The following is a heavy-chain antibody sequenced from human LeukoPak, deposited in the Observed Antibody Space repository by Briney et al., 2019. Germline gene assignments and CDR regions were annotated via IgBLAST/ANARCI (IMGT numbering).Heavy chain of an antibody. J-gene: IGHJ4*02. V-gene: IGHV3-23*01. Sequence: PGGSLRLSCAASGFTFSSHGMSWVRQAPGMGLEWVSAISGSGGSTYYADSVKGRFTISRDNSKNTLYLQMNSLRAEDTAVYYCAKEGDYGGNSAFFDYWGQGTLVTVSS. CDR3: AKEGDYGGNSAFFDY. CDR2: ISGSGGST. D-gene: IGHD4-23*01. CDR1: GFTFSSHG.